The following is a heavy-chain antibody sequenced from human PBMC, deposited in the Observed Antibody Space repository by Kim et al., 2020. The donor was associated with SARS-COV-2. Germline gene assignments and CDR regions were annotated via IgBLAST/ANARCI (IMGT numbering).Heavy chain of an antibody. Sequence: GGSLRLSCAASGFTFSSYGMHWVRQAPGKGLEWVAVISYDGSNKYYADSVKGRFTISRDNSKNTLYLQMNSLRAEDTAVYYCAKDGKDGSSCTYSSGWYGGMGVWGQGTTVTVSS. CDR1: GFTFSSYG. CDR3: AKDGKDGSSCTYSSGWYGGMGV. J-gene: IGHJ6*02. V-gene: IGHV3-30*18. D-gene: IGHD6-19*01. CDR2: ISYDGSNK.